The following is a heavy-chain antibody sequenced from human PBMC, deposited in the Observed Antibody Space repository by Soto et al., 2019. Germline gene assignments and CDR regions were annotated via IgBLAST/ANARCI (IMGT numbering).Heavy chain of an antibody. CDR1: GYSFTSYW. D-gene: IGHD1-7*01. CDR3: ARLERSRATTGMDV. V-gene: IGHV5-51*01. CDR2: IYPGDSDT. Sequence: PGESLKISWKVSGYSFTSYWGGWVRQMPGKGLEWMGIIYPGDSDTRYSPNFQGQVTISADNSISTAYLQWSSLKASDTAMYYCARLERSRATTGMDVWGQGTTVTVSS. J-gene: IGHJ6*02.